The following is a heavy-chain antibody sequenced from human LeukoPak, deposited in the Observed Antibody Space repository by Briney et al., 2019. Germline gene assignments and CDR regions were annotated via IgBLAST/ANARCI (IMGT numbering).Heavy chain of an antibody. CDR3: ARGGLYCSSTSCSNYYYYMDV. CDR2: ISSSSSYI. J-gene: IGHJ6*03. V-gene: IGHV3-21*01. Sequence: GGSLRLSCAASGFTFRSYSMNWVRQAPGKGLEWVSSISSSSSYIYYADSVKGRFTISRDNAKNSLYLQMNSLRAEDTAVYYCARGGLYCSSTSCSNYYYYMDVWGKGTTVTVSS. CDR1: GFTFRSYS. D-gene: IGHD2-2*01.